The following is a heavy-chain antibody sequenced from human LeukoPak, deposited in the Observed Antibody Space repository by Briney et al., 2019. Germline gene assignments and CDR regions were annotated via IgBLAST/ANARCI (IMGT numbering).Heavy chain of an antibody. CDR3: ARDLSGIAGYTYGRGIDY. Sequence: PGGSLRLSCAASGFTFSSHWMSWVRQAPGEGLEWVANIKKDGSEKYYVDAVKGRFTISRDNAKTSLYLQMNSLRAEDTAVYYCARDLSGIAGYTYGRGIDYWGQGTLATVSS. V-gene: IGHV3-7*01. J-gene: IGHJ4*02. CDR2: IKKDGSEK. D-gene: IGHD5-18*01. CDR1: GFTFSSHW.